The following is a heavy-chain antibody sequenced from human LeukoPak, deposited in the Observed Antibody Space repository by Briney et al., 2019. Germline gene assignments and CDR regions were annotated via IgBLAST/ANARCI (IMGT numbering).Heavy chain of an antibody. D-gene: IGHD4-23*01. Sequence: GGSLRLSCAASGFTFSSYSMSWVRQAPGKGLEWVSAISGSGGSTYYADSVKGRFTISRDNSKNTLYLQMNSLRAEDTAVYYCAKGGSTVVTPKGHYYYYYMDVWGKGTTVTVSS. V-gene: IGHV3-23*01. CDR3: AKGGSTVVTPKGHYYYYYMDV. CDR1: GFTFSSYS. J-gene: IGHJ6*03. CDR2: ISGSGGST.